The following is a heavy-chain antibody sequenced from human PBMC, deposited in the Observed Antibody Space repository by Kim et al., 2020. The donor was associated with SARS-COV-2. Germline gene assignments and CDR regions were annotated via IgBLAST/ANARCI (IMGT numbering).Heavy chain of an antibody. Sequence: GGSLRLSCAASGFTFSSYALSWVRQAPGKGLEWVSTISSDDSSTYYADSVRGRFTISRDNSRSTLYLQMNSLRAEDTAVYYCARAWCGGSCGQVFDPWGQGTLVSVSS. CDR3: ARAWCGGSCGQVFDP. V-gene: IGHV3-23*01. CDR2: ISSDDSST. D-gene: IGHD2-15*01. CDR1: GFTFSSYA. J-gene: IGHJ5*02.